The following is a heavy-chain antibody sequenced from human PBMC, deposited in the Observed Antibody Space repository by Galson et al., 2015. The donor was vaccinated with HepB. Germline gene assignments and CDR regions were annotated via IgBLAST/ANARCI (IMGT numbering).Heavy chain of an antibody. V-gene: IGHV3-30*04. D-gene: IGHD2-15*01. CDR1: RFTFKNYA. J-gene: IGHJ3*02. CDR3: ATGGIVVVASAPIGGAFDI. CDR2: ISYDGSSK. Sequence: SLRLSCAASRFTFKNYAMHWVRQAPGKGLEWVAVISYDGSSKYYADSVKGRFTISRDNSRNRLHLQMSSLRAEDTAVYYCATGGIVVVASAPIGGAFDIWGRGTMVTASS.